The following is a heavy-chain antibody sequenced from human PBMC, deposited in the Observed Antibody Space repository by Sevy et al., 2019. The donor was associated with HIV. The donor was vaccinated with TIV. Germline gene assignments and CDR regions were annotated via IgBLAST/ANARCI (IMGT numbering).Heavy chain of an antibody. CDR1: GYTFTSYG. CDR2: ISAYNGNT. J-gene: IGHJ6*03. D-gene: IGHD5-12*01. V-gene: IGHV1-18*01. CDR3: ASDQGIYSGYDSYYYYMDV. Sequence: ASVKVSCKASGYTFTSYGISWVRQAPGQGLEWMGWISAYNGNTNYAQKLQGRVTMTTDTSTSTAYMELRSLRSDDTAVYYCASDQGIYSGYDSYYYYMDVWGKGTTVTVSS.